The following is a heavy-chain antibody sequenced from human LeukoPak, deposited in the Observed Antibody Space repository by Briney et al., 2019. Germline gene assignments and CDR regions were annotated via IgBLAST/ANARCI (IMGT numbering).Heavy chain of an antibody. V-gene: IGHV4-39*07. CDR1: GGSISSSSYY. D-gene: IGHD2-2*01. CDR3: ARGLGYCSSTSCYGLYNWFDP. J-gene: IGHJ5*02. Sequence: PSETLSLTCTVSGGSISSSSYYWGWIRQPPGKGLEWIGSIYYSGSTYYNPSLESRVTISVDTSKNQFSLKLSSVTAADTAVYYCARGLGYCSSTSCYGLYNWFDPWGQGTLVTVSS. CDR2: IYYSGST.